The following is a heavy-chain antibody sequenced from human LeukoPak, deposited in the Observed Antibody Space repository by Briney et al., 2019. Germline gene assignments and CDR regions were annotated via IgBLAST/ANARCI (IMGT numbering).Heavy chain of an antibody. CDR1: GGSISSGSYY. D-gene: IGHD2-2*03. J-gene: IGHJ4*02. Sequence: PSQTLSLTCTVSGGSISSGSYYWSWIRQPAGKGLEWIGRIYTGGSTNYNPSLKCRVTISVDTSKNQFSLKLSSVTAADTAVYYCARVGYCSSTSCLGTYFDYWGQGTLVTVSS. V-gene: IGHV4-61*02. CDR3: ARVGYCSSTSCLGTYFDY. CDR2: IYTGGST.